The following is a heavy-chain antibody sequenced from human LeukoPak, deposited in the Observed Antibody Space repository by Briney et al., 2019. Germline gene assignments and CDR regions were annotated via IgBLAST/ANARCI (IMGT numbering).Heavy chain of an antibody. CDR1: GFTFSDYY. CDR2: LSSSGSTI. D-gene: IGHD3-22*01. CDR3: AEAVHSGYRNWFDP. J-gene: IGHJ5*02. V-gene: IGHV3-11*01. Sequence: GGSLRLPCAASGFTFSDYYMSWIRQAPGKGLEWVSYLSSSGSTIYYADSVKGRFTISRDNAKNSLYLQMNSLRAEDTAVYYCAEAVHSGYRNWFDPWGQGTLVTVSS.